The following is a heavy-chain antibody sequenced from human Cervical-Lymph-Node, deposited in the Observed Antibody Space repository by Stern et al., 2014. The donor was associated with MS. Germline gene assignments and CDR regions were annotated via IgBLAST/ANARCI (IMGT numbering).Heavy chain of an antibody. Sequence: MQLVQSGGGLVKPGGSLRLSCAASGFTFSSYSMNWVRQAPGKGLEWVSSISSSSSYIYYADSVKGRFTISRDNAKNSLYLQMNSLRAEDTAVYYCARDLSLLDSHYFDYWGQGTLVTVSS. CDR2: ISSSSSYI. J-gene: IGHJ4*02. CDR1: GFTFSSYS. V-gene: IGHV3-21*01. CDR3: ARDLSLLDSHYFDY. D-gene: IGHD2-15*01.